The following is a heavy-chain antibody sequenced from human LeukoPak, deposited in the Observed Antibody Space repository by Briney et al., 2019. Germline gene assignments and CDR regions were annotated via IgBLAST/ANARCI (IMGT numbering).Heavy chain of an antibody. V-gene: IGHV3-48*01. CDR1: GFTFSSYS. Sequence: GGSLRLSCAASGFTFSSYSMNWVRQAPGKGLEGVSYISSSSSTIYYADSVKGRFTISRDNAKNSLYLQMNSLRAEDTAVYYCARFTITMTVVVPNFEYWGQGTLVTVSS. D-gene: IGHD3-22*01. J-gene: IGHJ4*02. CDR3: ARFTITMTVVVPNFEY. CDR2: ISSSSSTI.